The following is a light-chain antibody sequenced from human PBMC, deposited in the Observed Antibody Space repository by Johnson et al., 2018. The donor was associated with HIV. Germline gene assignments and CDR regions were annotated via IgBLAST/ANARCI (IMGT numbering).Light chain of an antibody. V-gene: IGLV1-51*02. CDR3: GTWETGLSAYV. Sequence: QSVLTQPPSVSAAPGQRVNISCSGNISNIESYFVSWYQQLPGAAPTLLIYEDNKRPSGIPDRFSGSKSGTSATLGITGLQTGDEADYYCGTWETGLSAYVFGTVTKVTVL. CDR2: EDN. CDR1: ISNIESYF. J-gene: IGLJ1*01.